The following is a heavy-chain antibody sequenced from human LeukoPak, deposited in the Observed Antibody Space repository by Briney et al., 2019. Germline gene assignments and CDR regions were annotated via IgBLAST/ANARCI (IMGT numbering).Heavy chain of an antibody. CDR3: ARGQYSSGWSYFDY. J-gene: IGHJ4*02. V-gene: IGHV4-4*07. CDR2: IYTSGST. D-gene: IGHD6-19*01. Sequence: PSETLSLTCTVSGGSISSHYWSWIRQPAGKGLEWIGRIYTSGSTNYNPSLKSRVTMSVDTSKNQFSLKLSSVTAADTAVYYCARGQYSSGWSYFDYWGQGTLVTVSS. CDR1: GGSISSHY.